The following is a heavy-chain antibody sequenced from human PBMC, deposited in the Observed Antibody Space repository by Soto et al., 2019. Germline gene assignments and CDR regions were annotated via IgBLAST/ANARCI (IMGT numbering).Heavy chain of an antibody. J-gene: IGHJ5*02. CDR2: ISAYNGNT. CDR1: GYSFTSYG. CDR3: ARARYYYDSSGYEFDP. V-gene: IGHV1-18*01. Sequence: ASVKVSCKASGYSFTSYGISWVRQAPGQGLEWMGWISAYNGNTNYAQKLQGRVTMTTDTSTSTAYMELRSLRSDDTAVYYCARARYYYDSSGYEFDPWGQGTLVPVSS. D-gene: IGHD3-22*01.